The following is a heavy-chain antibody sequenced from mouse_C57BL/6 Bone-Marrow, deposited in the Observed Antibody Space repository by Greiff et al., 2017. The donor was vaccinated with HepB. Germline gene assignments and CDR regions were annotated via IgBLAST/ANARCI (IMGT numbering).Heavy chain of an antibody. Sequence: VKLLESGPELVKPGASVKISCKASGYTFTDYYINWVKQRPGQGLEWIGWIFPGSGSTYYNEKFKGKATLTVDKSSSTAYMLLSSLTSEDSAVYFCARKDYYGSSYGFDYWGQGTTLTVSS. J-gene: IGHJ2*01. D-gene: IGHD1-1*01. CDR1: GYTFTDYY. CDR2: IFPGSGST. V-gene: IGHV1-75*01. CDR3: ARKDYYGSSYGFDY.